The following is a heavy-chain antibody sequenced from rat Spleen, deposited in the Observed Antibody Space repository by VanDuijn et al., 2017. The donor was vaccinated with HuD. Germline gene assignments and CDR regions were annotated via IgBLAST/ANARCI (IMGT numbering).Heavy chain of an antibody. CDR3: TRDGGYGGRPYYFDY. CDR1: GFTFNNYW. V-gene: IGHV5-31*01. CDR2: ITNTGGST. Sequence: EVQLVESGGGLVQPGRSLKLSCVASGFTFNNYWMTWIRQAPGKGLEWVASITNTGGSTYYPDSVKGRFTISRDNAKSTLYLQMNSLRSEDTATYYCTRDGGYGGRPYYFDYWGQGVMVTVSS. D-gene: IGHD1-11*01. J-gene: IGHJ2*01.